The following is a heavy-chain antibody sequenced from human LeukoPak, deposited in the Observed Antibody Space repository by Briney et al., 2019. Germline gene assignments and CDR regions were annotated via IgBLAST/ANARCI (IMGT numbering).Heavy chain of an antibody. J-gene: IGHJ4*02. Sequence: PGGSLRLSCAASGFTVSSNYMSWVRQAPGKGLEWLGNVHSSGTTNYLPSLWSRVTVSLDTSKNQFSLKLTSVSAADTAVYYCARSLLAVYFDFWGPGIPVTVSS. CDR1: GFTVSSNY. CDR2: VHSSGTT. V-gene: IGHV4-4*08. CDR3: ARSLLAVYFDF.